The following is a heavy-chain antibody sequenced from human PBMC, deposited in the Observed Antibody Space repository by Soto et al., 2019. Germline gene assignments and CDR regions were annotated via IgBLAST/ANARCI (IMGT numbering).Heavy chain of an antibody. V-gene: IGHV3-30*03. D-gene: IGHD1-26*01. CDR2: ISYDGSNK. Sequence: QVQLVESGGGVVQPGRSLRLSCAASGFTFSSYGMHWVRQAPGKGLEWVAVISYDGSNKYYADSVKGRFTISRDNSKNTLDLQMNSLRAEDTAVYYCSRSPYSVSYLAYFDYRGQGTLVTVSS. CDR1: GFTFSSYG. CDR3: SRSPYSVSYLAYFDY. J-gene: IGHJ4*02.